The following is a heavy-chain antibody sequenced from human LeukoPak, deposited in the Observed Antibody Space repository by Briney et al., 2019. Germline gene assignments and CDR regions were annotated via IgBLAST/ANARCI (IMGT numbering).Heavy chain of an antibody. Sequence: GGSLRLSCAASGFTFSSYSMNWVRQAPGKGLEWVSYISSSSSTIYYADSVKGRFTISRDNAKNSLYLQMNSLRAEDTAVYYCAREPYSSSWYSYDAFDIWGQGTMVTVSS. CDR1: GFTFSSYS. CDR3: AREPYSSSWYSYDAFDI. CDR2: ISSSSSTI. J-gene: IGHJ3*02. V-gene: IGHV3-48*01. D-gene: IGHD6-13*01.